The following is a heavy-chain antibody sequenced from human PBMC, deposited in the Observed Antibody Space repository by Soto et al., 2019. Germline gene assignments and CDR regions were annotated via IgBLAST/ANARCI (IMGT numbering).Heavy chain of an antibody. J-gene: IGHJ3*02. V-gene: IGHV3-23*01. Sequence: QPGGSLRLSCAASGFTFSSYAMSWVRQAPGKGLEWVSAISGSGGSTYYADSVKGRFTISRDNSKNTLYLQMNSLRAEDTAVYYCAKDLIFRSSSWQAGDAFDIWGQGTMVTVSS. CDR1: GFTFSSYA. D-gene: IGHD6-13*01. CDR3: AKDLIFRSSSWQAGDAFDI. CDR2: ISGSGGST.